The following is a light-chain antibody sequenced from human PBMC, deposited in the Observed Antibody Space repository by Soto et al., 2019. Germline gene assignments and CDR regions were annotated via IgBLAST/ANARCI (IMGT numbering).Light chain of an antibody. Sequence: EIVMTQSPATLSVSPGERVTLSCRASQSVSSNLAWYQQKPGQAPRLLLYGASTRATGIPARFSGSGSGTEFPPTISSLQYEDFEVYYCQQYNDWPLTFGQGTKVAIK. J-gene: IGKJ1*01. CDR2: GAS. CDR3: QQYNDWPLT. V-gene: IGKV3-15*01. CDR1: QSVSSN.